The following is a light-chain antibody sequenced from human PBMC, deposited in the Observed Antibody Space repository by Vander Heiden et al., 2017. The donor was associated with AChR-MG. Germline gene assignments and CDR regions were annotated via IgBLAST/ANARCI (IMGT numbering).Light chain of an antibody. V-gene: IGLV1-47*01. J-gene: IGLJ1*01. CDR2: RNN. Sequence: QSVLTQPPSASGTPGQRVTISCPGSRSNIGSNYVYWYPQLAGTAPNLPIYRNNQRPSGVPDRFSGSKSGTAAYLAISGLRSEDEADYYCAAWDDSLSVYYVFGTGTKVTVL. CDR3: AAWDDSLSVYYV. CDR1: RSNIGSNY.